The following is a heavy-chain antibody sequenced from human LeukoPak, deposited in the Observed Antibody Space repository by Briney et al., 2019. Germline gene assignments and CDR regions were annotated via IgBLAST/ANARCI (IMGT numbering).Heavy chain of an antibody. CDR3: AKDNYGGIFAS. CDR1: GFTFSAYG. Sequence: PGESLRLSCAASGFTFSAYGMSWVRQAPGKGLEWVSHISDTVRDTWYANSVKGRFIISRDNSRDTVYLQMSSLGPEDTALYFCAKDNYGGIFASWGQGTLVTVPS. V-gene: IGHV3-23*01. D-gene: IGHD4-17*01. CDR2: ISDTVRDT. J-gene: IGHJ4*02.